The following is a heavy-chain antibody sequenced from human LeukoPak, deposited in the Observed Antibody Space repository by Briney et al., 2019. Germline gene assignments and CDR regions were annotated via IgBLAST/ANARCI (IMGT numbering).Heavy chain of an antibody. CDR2: IYDSGST. CDR3: ARALGVSYFHYYYMDV. D-gene: IGHD3-16*01. J-gene: IGHJ6*03. CDR1: GGSINNYY. V-gene: IGHV4-59*12. Sequence: SETLSLTCAVSGGSINNYYWSWVRQPPGKGLEWIGYIYDSGSTNYNPSLKSRVTISVDKSKNQFSLKLSSVTAADTAVYYCARALGVSYFHYYYMDVWGKGTTVTVSS.